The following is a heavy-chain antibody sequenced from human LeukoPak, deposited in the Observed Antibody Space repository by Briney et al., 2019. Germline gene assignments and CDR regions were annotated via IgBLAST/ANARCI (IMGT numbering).Heavy chain of an antibody. J-gene: IGHJ3*02. CDR1: GFTLSNYW. CDR3: ARVIGWDEPFDI. CDR2: INTDGSST. Sequence: GGSLRLSCSASGFTLSNYWMHWVRHAPGKGLVWVSRINTDGSSTNYADSVKGRFTVSRDNAKNTLYLQMNSLRAEDTAVYYCARVIGWDEPFDIWGQGTMVTVSS. D-gene: IGHD1-26*01. V-gene: IGHV3-74*01.